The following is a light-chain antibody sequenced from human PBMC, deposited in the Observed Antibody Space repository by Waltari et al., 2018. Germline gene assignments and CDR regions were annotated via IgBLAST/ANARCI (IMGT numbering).Light chain of an antibody. CDR1: QSLVYSDGDTY. J-gene: IGKJ5*01. Sequence: DVVMTQSPLSLPVPFGQPASISCRSSQSLVYSDGDTYLNWFQQRPGQSPRRLIYKVSNRDSGVPDRFSGRGSGTDFTLKISRVEAEDVGVYYGMQGTHWPRTFGQGTRLEIK. CDR2: KVS. CDR3: MQGTHWPRT. V-gene: IGKV2-30*01.